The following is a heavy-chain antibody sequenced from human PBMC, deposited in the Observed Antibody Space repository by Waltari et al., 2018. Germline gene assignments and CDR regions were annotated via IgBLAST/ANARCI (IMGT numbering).Heavy chain of an antibody. CDR2: INWNSGSI. V-gene: IGHV3-9*01. D-gene: IGHD6-19*01. CDR1: GFIFDDYV. J-gene: IGHJ4*02. Sequence: EVQLVESGGGLVQPGTSLRLSCVASGFIFDDYVMPWVRQAPGKGLEWVSGINWNSGSIAYADSVKGRFIISRDNAKNSLYLQLNSLRPEDTALYYCAKEGKYASGWAYFDYWGQGTLVTVSS. CDR3: AKEGKYASGWAYFDY.